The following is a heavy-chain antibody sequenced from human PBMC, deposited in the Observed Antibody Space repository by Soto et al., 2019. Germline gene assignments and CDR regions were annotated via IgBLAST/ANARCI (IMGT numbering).Heavy chain of an antibody. CDR1: GYTFTSYG. CDR2: ISSYNGNT. V-gene: IGHV1-18*04. J-gene: IGHJ5*02. CDR3: ARGPRYCSSTSCFSGVTWFDP. Sequence: VKVSCKASGYTFTSYGISWVRQAPGQGLEWMGWISSYNGNTNYAQKVQGRVTMATDSSTSTTYMELRSLRSDDTAVYYCARGPRYCSSTSCFSGVTWFDPWGQGTLVTVSS. D-gene: IGHD2-2*01.